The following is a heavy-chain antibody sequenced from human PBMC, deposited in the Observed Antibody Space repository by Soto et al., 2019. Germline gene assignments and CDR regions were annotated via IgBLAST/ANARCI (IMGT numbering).Heavy chain of an antibody. J-gene: IGHJ4*02. CDR1: GYMFTGYY. CDR3: ARGRASGSYYLLDY. CDR2: INPNSGNI. V-gene: IGHV1-8*02. Sequence: ASVKVSCKASGYMFTGYYIHWVRQATGHGLEWMGWINPNSGNIGYAQKFQGRVTMTRDTAIRTAYMEVSRLRSDDTAVYYCARGRASGSYYLLDYWGQGTLVTVSS. D-gene: IGHD3-10*01.